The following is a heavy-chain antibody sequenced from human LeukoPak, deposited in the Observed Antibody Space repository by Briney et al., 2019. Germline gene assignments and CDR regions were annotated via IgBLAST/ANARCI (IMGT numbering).Heavy chain of an antibody. D-gene: IGHD3-22*01. V-gene: IGHV3-30*03. CDR3: ARAAEDISGYYLLPNFDY. J-gene: IGHJ4*02. Sequence: GGSLRLSCAASGFTFSSYGMHWVRQAPGKGLEWVAVISDDGRNEYFADSVKGRLTISRDNSKNTLYLQMNSLRAEDTAVYYCARAAEDISGYYLLPNFDYWGQGTLVTVSS. CDR1: GFTFSSYG. CDR2: ISDDGRNE.